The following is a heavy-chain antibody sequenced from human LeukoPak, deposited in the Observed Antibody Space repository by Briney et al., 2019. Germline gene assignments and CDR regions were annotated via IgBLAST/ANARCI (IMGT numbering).Heavy chain of an antibody. J-gene: IGHJ4*02. D-gene: IGHD3-3*01. CDR2: IYYSGST. Sequence: SETLSLTCTVSGGSISSYYWSWIRQPPGKGLEWIGYIYYSGSTNYNPSLKSRVTISVDTSKNQFSLKLSSVTAADTAVYYCARERFLAEYYFDYWGQGTLVTVSS. V-gene: IGHV4-59*01. CDR3: ARERFLAEYYFDY. CDR1: GGSISSYY.